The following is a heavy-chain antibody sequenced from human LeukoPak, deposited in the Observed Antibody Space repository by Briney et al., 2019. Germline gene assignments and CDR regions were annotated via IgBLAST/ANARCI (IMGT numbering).Heavy chain of an antibody. CDR2: INHSGST. CDR1: GGSFSGYY. Sequence: SETLSLTCAVYGGSFSGYYWSWIRQPPGKGLEWIGEINHSGSTNYNPSLKSRVTISVDTPKNQFSLKLSSVTAADTAVYYCARRDSIAAATGAWFDPWGQGTLVTVSS. V-gene: IGHV4-34*01. J-gene: IGHJ5*02. D-gene: IGHD6-13*01. CDR3: ARRDSIAAATGAWFDP.